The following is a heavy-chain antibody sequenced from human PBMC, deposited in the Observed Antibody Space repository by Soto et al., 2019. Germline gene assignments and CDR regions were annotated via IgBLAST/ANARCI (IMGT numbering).Heavy chain of an antibody. CDR3: ARDLTGGLIYYGMDV. CDR1: GGSISSYY. CDR2: IYYSGST. J-gene: IGHJ6*02. Sequence: SETLSLTCTVSGGSISSYYWSWIRQPPGKGLEWIGYIYYSGSTNYNPSLKSRVTISVDTSKNQFSLKLSSVTAADTAVYYCARDLTGGLIYYGMDVWGQGTTVTVSS. D-gene: IGHD7-27*01. V-gene: IGHV4-59*01.